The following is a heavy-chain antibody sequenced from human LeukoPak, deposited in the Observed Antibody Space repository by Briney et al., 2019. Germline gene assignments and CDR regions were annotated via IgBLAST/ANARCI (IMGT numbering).Heavy chain of an antibody. CDR1: GFTFSSYW. D-gene: IGHD3-3*01. CDR3: ARDGRVVQWDYYYMDV. V-gene: IGHV3-74*01. J-gene: IGHJ6*03. CDR2: INSDGSST. Sequence: PGGSLRLSCAASGFTFSSYWMHWVRQAPGKGLVWVSRINSDGSSTSYADSVKGRFTISRDNAKNTLYLQMNSLRAEDTAVYYCARDGRVVQWDYYYMDVWGKGTTVTVSS.